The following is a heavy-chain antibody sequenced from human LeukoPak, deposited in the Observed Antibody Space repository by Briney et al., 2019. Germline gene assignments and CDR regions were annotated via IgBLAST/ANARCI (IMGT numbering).Heavy chain of an antibody. CDR2: ISSSFNYI. CDR1: GFTFSDYT. CDR3: ALSTGNLHV. D-gene: IGHD1-1*01. J-gene: IGHJ4*02. Sequence: GGSLRLSCAASGFTFSDYTMNWVRQAPGKGLEWVSSISSSFNYIYHADSIKGRFTISRDNAKNSLYLQMNSLRAEDTAVYYCALSTGNLHVWGQGTLVTVSS. V-gene: IGHV3-21*01.